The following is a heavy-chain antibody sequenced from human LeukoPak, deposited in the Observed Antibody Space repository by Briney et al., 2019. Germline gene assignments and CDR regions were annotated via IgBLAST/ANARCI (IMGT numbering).Heavy chain of an antibody. J-gene: IGHJ5*02. Sequence: SETLSLTCTVSGGSISSSSSYWGWIRQPPGKGLEWIGNIYYSGSTYYNPSLKSRVTISVDTSKNQFCLKLNSVTAADTAVYYCASLLNGGVAHWFDPWGQGTLVIVSS. CDR1: GGSISSSSSY. CDR2: IYYSGST. CDR3: ASLLNGGVAHWFDP. V-gene: IGHV4-39*01. D-gene: IGHD7-27*01.